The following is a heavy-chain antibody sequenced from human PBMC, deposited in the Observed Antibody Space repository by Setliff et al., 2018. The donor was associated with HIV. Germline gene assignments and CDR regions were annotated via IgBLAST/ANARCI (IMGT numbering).Heavy chain of an antibody. J-gene: IGHJ6*02. V-gene: IGHV1-69*05. CDR3: ARDSSCCGGDCRYGMDV. Sequence: GASVKVSCKASGGTFSSYGITWVRQAPGQGLEWMGGITPLLGTTNYAQRFQSRVTLTTDESTNTVFMDLSSLRSEDTAVYYCARDSSCCGGDCRYGMDVWGQGTTVTVSS. D-gene: IGHD2-21*02. CDR2: ITPLLGTT. CDR1: GGTFSSYG.